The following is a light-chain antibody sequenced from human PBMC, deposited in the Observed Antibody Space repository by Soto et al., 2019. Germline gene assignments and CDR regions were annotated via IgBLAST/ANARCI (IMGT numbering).Light chain of an antibody. CDR2: GAS. J-gene: IGKJ1*01. CDR1: QSVSSN. Sequence: EIVMTQSPATLSVSPGERATLSCRASQSVSSNLAGYQQKPGHAPRLLIYGASTRATGSPARFSGSGSGTEFTLTISSLQSEDFAVYYFQQYNNWPWTFGQGTKVQI. CDR3: QQYNNWPWT. V-gene: IGKV3-15*01.